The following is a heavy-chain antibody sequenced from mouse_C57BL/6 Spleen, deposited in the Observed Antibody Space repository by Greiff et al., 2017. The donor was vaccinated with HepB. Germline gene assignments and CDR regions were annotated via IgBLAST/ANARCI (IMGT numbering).Heavy chain of an antibody. CDR1: GYTFTSYW. Sequence: QVQLQQSGAELVKPGASVKLSCKASGYTFTSYWMHWVKQRPGQGLEWIGMIHPNSGSTNYNEKFKSKATLTVDKSSSTAYMQLSSLTSEDSAVYYGARELRYWYLDVWGTGTTVTVSA. V-gene: IGHV1-64*01. J-gene: IGHJ1*03. CDR2: IHPNSGST. CDR3: ARELRYWYLDV. D-gene: IGHD2-4*01.